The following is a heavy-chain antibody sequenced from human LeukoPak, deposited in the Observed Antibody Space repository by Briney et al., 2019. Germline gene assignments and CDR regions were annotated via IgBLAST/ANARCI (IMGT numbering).Heavy chain of an antibody. J-gene: IGHJ4*02. CDR2: SSHSGYT. Sequence: KSSETLSLTCTVSGGSISSYYRTWIRQPPGKGLEWIGYSSHSGYTNYNPSLKSRVTVSVDTSKNQFSLKLSSVTAADTAVYYCASQTSGAPFDYWGQGTLVTVSS. V-gene: IGHV4-59*08. D-gene: IGHD3-10*01. CDR1: GGSISSYY. CDR3: ASQTSGAPFDY.